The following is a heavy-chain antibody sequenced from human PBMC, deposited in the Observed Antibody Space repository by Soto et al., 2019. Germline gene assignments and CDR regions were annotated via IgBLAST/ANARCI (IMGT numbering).Heavy chain of an antibody. D-gene: IGHD1-26*01. CDR2: INPDGTFK. CDR1: GITFSSYW. J-gene: IGHJ4*02. Sequence: EVQLVESGGALVQPGGCLRLSCAASGITFSSYWMTWVRQAPGKGLEWVANINPDGTFKYSVDSVEGRFTISRDNARNSLYLQMNSLRAEDTAVYYCARWLSGSFMDWGQGTLVTVSS. V-gene: IGHV3-7*03. CDR3: ARWLSGSFMD.